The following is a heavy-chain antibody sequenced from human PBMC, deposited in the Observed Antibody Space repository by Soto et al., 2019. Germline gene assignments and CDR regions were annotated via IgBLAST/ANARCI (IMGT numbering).Heavy chain of an antibody. D-gene: IGHD5-18*01. CDR2: ISYDGSNK. V-gene: IGHV3-30-3*01. J-gene: IGHJ6*02. CDR3: ARVPSGRGYSYGQYYYYGMDV. Sequence: QVQLVESGGGVVQPGRSLRLSCAASGFTFSSYAMHWVRQAPGKGLEWVAVISYDGSNKYYADSVKGRFTISRDNSKNTLYLQMNSLRAEDTAVYYCARVPSGRGYSYGQYYYYGMDVWGQGTTVTVSS. CDR1: GFTFSSYA.